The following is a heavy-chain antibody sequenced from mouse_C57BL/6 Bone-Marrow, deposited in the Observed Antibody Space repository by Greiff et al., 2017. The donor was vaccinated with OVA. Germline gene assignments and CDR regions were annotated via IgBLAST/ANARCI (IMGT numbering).Heavy chain of an antibody. CDR1: GYTFTSYW. J-gene: IGHJ3*01. CDR3: ARKGILSETWFAY. V-gene: IGHV1-72*01. Sequence: QVQLKQPGAELVKPGASVKLSCKASGYTFTSYWMHWVKQRPGRGLEWIGRIDPNSGGTKYNEKFKSKATLTVDKPSSTAYMQLSSLTSEDSAVYECARKGILSETWFAYWGRGTLVTVSA. CDR2: IDPNSGGT.